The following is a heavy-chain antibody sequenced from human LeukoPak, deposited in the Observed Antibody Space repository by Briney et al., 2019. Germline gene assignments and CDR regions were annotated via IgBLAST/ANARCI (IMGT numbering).Heavy chain of an antibody. J-gene: IGHJ4*02. CDR2: TYYRSKWYD. Sequence: SQTLSLTCAISGDSVTSSRAAWNWIRQSPSRGLEWLGRTYYRSKWYDDYSVSVKSRIDINADTSKNQFPLQLNSVTPEDTAMYYCTRAGGDSWYFDYWGQGTLVTVSS. CDR1: GDSVTSSRAA. D-gene: IGHD2-21*02. V-gene: IGHV6-1*01. CDR3: TRAGGDSWYFDY.